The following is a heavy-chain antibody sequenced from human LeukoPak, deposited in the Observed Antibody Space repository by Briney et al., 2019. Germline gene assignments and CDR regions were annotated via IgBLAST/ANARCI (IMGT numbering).Heavy chain of an antibody. D-gene: IGHD3-22*01. Sequence: PGGSLRLSCAASGFTFRNYYIHWVRQAPGKGLEWVAAVSYDGSNEYYGDSVKGRFTIYRDNSKNTLYLQMNSLRGEDTAVYYCAKDNYYDSSAFVDYWGQGTLVTVSS. V-gene: IGHV3-30*18. J-gene: IGHJ4*02. CDR3: AKDNYYDSSAFVDY. CDR2: VSYDGSNE. CDR1: GFTFRNYY.